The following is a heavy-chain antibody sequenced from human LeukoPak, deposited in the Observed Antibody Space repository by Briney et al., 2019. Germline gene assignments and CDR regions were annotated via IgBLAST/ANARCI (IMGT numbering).Heavy chain of an antibody. V-gene: IGHV3-53*01. J-gene: IGHJ6*02. D-gene: IGHD2-2*01. CDR3: VRDKASTSPGDYYYGMDV. CDR2: IYSGGST. Sequence: GGSLRLSCAASGFTVSSNYMSWVRQAPGKGLEWVSVIYSGGSTYYADSVKGRFTISRDNAKNALYLQMNSLRAEDTAVYYCVRDKASTSPGDYYYGMDVWGQGTTVTVSS. CDR1: GFTVSSNY.